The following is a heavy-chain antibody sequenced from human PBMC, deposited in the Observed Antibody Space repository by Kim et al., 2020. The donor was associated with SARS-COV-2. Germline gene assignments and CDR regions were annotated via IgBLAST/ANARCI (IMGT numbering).Heavy chain of an antibody. CDR1: GGSINSGGYY. D-gene: IGHD3-10*01. CDR3: ATSTHYGSGSYYQSDAFDI. Sequence: SETLSLTCTVSGGSINSGGYYWSWVRRHPGKGLEWIGHITYAGSTNSNPSLTGRISMSVDTSKNQFSLKLTSVTAAATAVDYCATSTHYGSGSYYQSDAFDIWGQGTGVTVSS. CDR2: ITYAGST. J-gene: IGHJ3*02. V-gene: IGHV4-31*03.